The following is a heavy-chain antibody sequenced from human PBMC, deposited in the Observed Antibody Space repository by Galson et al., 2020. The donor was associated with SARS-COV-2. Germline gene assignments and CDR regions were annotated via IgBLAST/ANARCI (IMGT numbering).Heavy chain of an antibody. Sequence: GESLKISCAASGFTFSSYGMHWVRQAPGKGLEWVAVISYDGSNKYYADSVKGRFTISRDNSKNTLYLQMNSLRAEDTAVYYCAKDGGGTYCGGDCYPAFDYWGQGTLVTVSS. D-gene: IGHD2-21*02. CDR3: AKDGGGTYCGGDCYPAFDY. J-gene: IGHJ4*02. CDR1: GFTFSSYG. V-gene: IGHV3-30*18. CDR2: ISYDGSNK.